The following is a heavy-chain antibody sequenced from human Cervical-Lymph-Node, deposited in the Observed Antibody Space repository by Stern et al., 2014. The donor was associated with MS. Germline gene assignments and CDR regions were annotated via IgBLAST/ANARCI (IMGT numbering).Heavy chain of an antibody. CDR2: IYYSGST. CDR1: GGSISSSSYY. D-gene: IGHD6-19*01. Sequence: QPQLQESGPGLVKPSETLSLTCTVSGGSISSSSYYWGWIRQPPGKGLEWIGSIYYSGSTYYNPSLKSRVPISVDTSKNQFSLKLSSVTAADTAVYYCARRNSSGYYYYYGMDVWGQGTTVTVSS. CDR3: ARRNSSGYYYYYGMDV. J-gene: IGHJ6*02. V-gene: IGHV4-39*01.